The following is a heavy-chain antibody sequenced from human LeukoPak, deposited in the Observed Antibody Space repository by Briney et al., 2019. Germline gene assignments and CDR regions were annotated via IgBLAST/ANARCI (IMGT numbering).Heavy chain of an antibody. J-gene: IGHJ6*02. V-gene: IGHV3-23*01. Sequence: SGGSLRLSCAASGFTFSSYAMSWVRQAPGKGLEWVSAISGSGGSTYYADSVKGRFTISRGNSKNTLYLQMNSLRAEDTAVYYCAKEVAAAGTPLIGYYYYGMDVWGQGTTVTVSS. D-gene: IGHD6-13*01. CDR1: GFTFSSYA. CDR3: AKEVAAAGTPLIGYYYYGMDV. CDR2: ISGSGGST.